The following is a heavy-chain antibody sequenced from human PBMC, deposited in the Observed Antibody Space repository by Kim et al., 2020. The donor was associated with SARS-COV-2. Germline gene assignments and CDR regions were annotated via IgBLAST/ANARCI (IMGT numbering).Heavy chain of an antibody. Sequence: SVKVSCKASGCTFSSYTISWVRQAPGQGLEWMGRIIPILGIANYAQKFQGRVTMTADKSTSTAYMELSSLRSEDTAVYYCARGFWYYYYGMDVWGQGTTGTVSS. D-gene: IGHD3-3*01. J-gene: IGHJ6*02. CDR2: IIPILGIA. V-gene: IGHV1-69*02. CDR1: GCTFSSYT. CDR3: ARGFWYYYYGMDV.